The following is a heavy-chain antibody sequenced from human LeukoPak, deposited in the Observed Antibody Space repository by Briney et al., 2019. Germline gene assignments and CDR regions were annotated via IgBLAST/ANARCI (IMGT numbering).Heavy chain of an antibody. V-gene: IGHV4-34*01. J-gene: IGHJ6*02. CDR1: GGSFSGYY. D-gene: IGHD4-23*01. Sequence: SETLSLTCAVYGGSFSGYYWSWIRQPPGKGLEWIREINHSGSTNYNPSLKSRVTISVDTSKNQFSLKLSSVTAADTAVYYCARVLNYGGVAYYYYYGMDVWGQGTTVTVSS. CDR3: ARVLNYGGVAYYYYYGMDV. CDR2: INHSGST.